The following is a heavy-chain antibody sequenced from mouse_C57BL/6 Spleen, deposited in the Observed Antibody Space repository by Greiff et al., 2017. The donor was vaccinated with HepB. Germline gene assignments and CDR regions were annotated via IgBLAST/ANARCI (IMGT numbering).Heavy chain of an antibody. CDR3: ARTDDYDDSARFAY. CDR1: GYTFTSYW. V-gene: IGHV1-64*01. CDR2: IHPNSGST. Sequence: VQLQQPGAELVKPGASVKLSCKASGYTFTSYWMHWVKQRPGQGLEWIGMIHPNSGSTNYNEKFKSKATLTVDKSSSTAYMQLSSLTSEDSAVYYCARTDDYDDSARFAYWGQGTLVTVSA. J-gene: IGHJ3*01. D-gene: IGHD2-4*01.